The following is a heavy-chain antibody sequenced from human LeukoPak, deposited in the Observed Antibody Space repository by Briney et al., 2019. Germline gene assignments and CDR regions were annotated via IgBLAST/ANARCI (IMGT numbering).Heavy chain of an antibody. V-gene: IGHV3-48*02. Sequence: GGSLRLSCAASGFTFSTYSMNWVRQAPGKGLEWVSYISTSSSAIYYIDSVKGRFTISRDNAKNSLYLQMNSLRDEDTAVYYCARGLKQLARYYFDYWGQGTLVTVSS. CDR2: ISTSSSAI. D-gene: IGHD6-6*01. CDR3: ARGLKQLARYYFDY. CDR1: GFTFSTYS. J-gene: IGHJ4*02.